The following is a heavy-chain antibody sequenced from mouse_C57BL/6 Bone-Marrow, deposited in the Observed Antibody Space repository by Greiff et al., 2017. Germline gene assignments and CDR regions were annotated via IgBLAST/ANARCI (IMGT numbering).Heavy chain of an antibody. J-gene: IGHJ1*03. D-gene: IGHD2-4*01. CDR2: ISSGGSYT. CDR3: ASYDYDGVWWYFDV. Sequence: EVKLVESGGDLVKPGGSLKLSCAASGFTFSSYGMSWVRQTPDKRLEWVATISSGGSYTYYPDSVQGRFTISRDNAKNTLYLQMSSLKSEDTAMYYCASYDYDGVWWYFDVWGTGTTVTVSS. V-gene: IGHV5-6*02. CDR1: GFTFSSYG.